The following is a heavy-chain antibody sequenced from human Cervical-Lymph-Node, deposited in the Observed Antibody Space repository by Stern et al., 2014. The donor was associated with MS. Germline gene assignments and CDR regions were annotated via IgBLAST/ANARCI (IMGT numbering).Heavy chain of an antibody. CDR2: IWYDGSNK. CDR3: ARVGQTYGDYELGY. Sequence: QVQLVESGGGVVQPGRSLRLSCAASGFTFSSYGMHWVRQAPGKGLEWVAVIWYDGSNKYYADSVKGRFTISRDNSKNTLYLQMNSLRAEDTAVYYCARVGQTYGDYELGYWGQGTLVTVSS. J-gene: IGHJ4*02. CDR1: GFTFSSYG. V-gene: IGHV3-33*01. D-gene: IGHD4-17*01.